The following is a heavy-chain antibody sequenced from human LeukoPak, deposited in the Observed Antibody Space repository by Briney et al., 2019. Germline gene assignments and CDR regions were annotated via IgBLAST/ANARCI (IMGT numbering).Heavy chain of an antibody. Sequence: QSGGSLRLSCSASGFTFTSYAMHWVRQAPGKGLQYVSAINNNGGTTFYADSVKGRFTISRDNSKNTLYLQMSSLRAEDTAVYYCVKVGTSGWPGPYYFDCWGQGTLVTVSS. CDR2: INNNGGTT. CDR1: GFTFTSYA. V-gene: IGHV3-64D*06. CDR3: VKVGTSGWPGPYYFDC. D-gene: IGHD6-19*01. J-gene: IGHJ4*02.